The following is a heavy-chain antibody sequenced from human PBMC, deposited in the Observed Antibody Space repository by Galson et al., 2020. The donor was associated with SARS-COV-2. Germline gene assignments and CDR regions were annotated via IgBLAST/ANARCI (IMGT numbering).Heavy chain of an antibody. V-gene: IGHV3-64D*06. CDR2: ISSNGETS. Sequence: GGSLRLSCSASGFIFSDYAMHWVRQAPGKGLEYVSAISSNGETSFYADSLKGRFTMYRDNSKNMFYLQMTALRLEDTAPYFCLSYSSTRQNHWGQGTLVTVSS. D-gene: IGHD2-2*01. J-gene: IGHJ5*02. CDR1: GFIFSDYA. CDR3: LSYSSTRQNH.